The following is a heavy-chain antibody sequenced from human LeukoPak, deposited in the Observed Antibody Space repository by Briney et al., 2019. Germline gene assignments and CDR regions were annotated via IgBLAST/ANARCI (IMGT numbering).Heavy chain of an antibody. CDR1: GGSISSSSYY. D-gene: IGHD3-10*01. V-gene: IGHV4-39*01. CDR3: ARQLPNGSGSYIGGYNWFDP. J-gene: IGHJ5*02. CDR2: IYYSGST. Sequence: SETLSLTCTVSGGSISSSSYYWGWIRQPPGKGLEWIGSIYYSGSTYYTPSLKSRVTISVDTSKNQFSLKLSSVTAADTAVYYCARQLPNGSGSYIGGYNWFDPWGQGTLVTVSS.